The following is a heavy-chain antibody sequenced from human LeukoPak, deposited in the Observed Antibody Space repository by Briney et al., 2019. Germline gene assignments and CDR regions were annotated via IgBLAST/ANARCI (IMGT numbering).Heavy chain of an antibody. D-gene: IGHD6-13*01. CDR3: AQRGAAGTYYFDY. CDR2: ISGSGGGT. CDR1: GFTFSSYV. Sequence: GGSLRLSCAASGFTFSSYVMSWARQAPGKGLEWVSAISGSGGGTYYADSVKGRFTISRDNSKNTLYLQTNSLRAEDTAVYYCAQRGAAGTYYFDYWGQGTLVTVSS. V-gene: IGHV3-23*01. J-gene: IGHJ4*02.